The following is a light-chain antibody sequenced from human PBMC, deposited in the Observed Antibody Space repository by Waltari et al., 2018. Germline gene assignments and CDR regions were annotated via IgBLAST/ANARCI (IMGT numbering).Light chain of an antibody. CDR1: QSVSRY. J-gene: IGKJ1*01. CDR3: QKYGRLPAT. Sequence: EIVLTQSPGTLSLSPGESATLSCRARQSVSRYLAWYQQKPGQAPRLLIYDASTRATGIPDRFSGSVSGTDFSLTISRLEPEDFAVYYCQKYGRLPATFGQGTKVEIK. CDR2: DAS. V-gene: IGKV3-20*01.